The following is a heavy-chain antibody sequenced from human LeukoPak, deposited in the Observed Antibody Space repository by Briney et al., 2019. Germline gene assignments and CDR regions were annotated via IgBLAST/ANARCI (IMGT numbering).Heavy chain of an antibody. CDR2: IYYSGST. Sequence: PSETLSLTCTVSGGSISSGDYYWSWIRQPSGKGLEWIGYIYYSGSTYYNPSLKSRVTISVGTSKNQFSLKLSSVTAADTAVYYCASYYSNYYWFDPWGQGTLVTVSS. V-gene: IGHV4-30-4*01. J-gene: IGHJ5*02. D-gene: IGHD4-11*01. CDR1: GGSISSGDYY. CDR3: ASYYSNYYWFDP.